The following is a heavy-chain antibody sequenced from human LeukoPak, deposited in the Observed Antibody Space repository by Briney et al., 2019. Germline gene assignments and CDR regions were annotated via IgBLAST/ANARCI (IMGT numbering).Heavy chain of an antibody. CDR3: ARWGTYSSSWLGAFDI. Sequence: QRGGSLRLSWAGTGFTVSRSYINWVRHAPGKGLELVSVIYSGGGTYYADSVKGRFTISTDNSKNTLYLQMDNLRAEDTAVYYCARWGTYSSSWLGAFDIWGQGTMVTVSS. D-gene: IGHD6-13*01. J-gene: IGHJ3*02. CDR2: IYSGGGT. CDR1: GFTVSRSY. V-gene: IGHV3-53*01.